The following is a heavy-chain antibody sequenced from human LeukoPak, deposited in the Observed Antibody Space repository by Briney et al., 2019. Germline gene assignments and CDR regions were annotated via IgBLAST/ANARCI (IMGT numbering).Heavy chain of an antibody. D-gene: IGHD4-17*01. V-gene: IGHV1-2*02. CDR3: AREHGDYVLGWFDP. Sequence: ASVKVSCKASGYTFTGYYMHWVRQAPGQGLEWMGWINPNSGGTNYAQKFQGRVTMTRDTSISTAYMELSRLRSDDTAVYYCAREHGDYVLGWFDPWGQGTLVTVSS. J-gene: IGHJ5*02. CDR1: GYTFTGYY. CDR2: INPNSGGT.